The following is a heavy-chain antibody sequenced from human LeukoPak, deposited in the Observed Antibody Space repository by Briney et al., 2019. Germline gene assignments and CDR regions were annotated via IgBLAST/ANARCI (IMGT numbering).Heavy chain of an antibody. CDR1: GFTFSSHA. V-gene: IGHV4-34*01. CDR3: ARGLLAESRQNWYFDL. Sequence: GSLRLSCAASGFTFSSHAMGWVRQPPGKGLEWIGEINHSGSTNYNPSLKSRVTISVDTSKNQFSLKLSSVTAADTAVYYCARGLLAESRQNWYFDLWGRGTLVTVSS. CDR2: INHSGST. J-gene: IGHJ2*01. D-gene: IGHD3-3*02.